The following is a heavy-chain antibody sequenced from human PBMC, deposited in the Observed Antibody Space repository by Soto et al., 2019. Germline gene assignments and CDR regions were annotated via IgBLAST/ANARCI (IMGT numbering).Heavy chain of an antibody. CDR3: ARDFYYDSSGYRRRFNWFDP. D-gene: IGHD3-22*01. V-gene: IGHV3-33*01. Sequence: PGGSLRLSCAASGFTFSSYGMHWVRQAPGKGLEWVAVIWYDGSNKYYADSVKGRFTISRDNAKNTLYLQMNSLRAEDMAVYYCARDFYYDSSGYRRRFNWFDPWGQGTLVTVSS. J-gene: IGHJ5*02. CDR1: GFTFSSYG. CDR2: IWYDGSNK.